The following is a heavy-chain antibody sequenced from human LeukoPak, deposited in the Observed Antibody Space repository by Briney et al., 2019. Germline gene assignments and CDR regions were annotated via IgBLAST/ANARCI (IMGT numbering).Heavy chain of an antibody. V-gene: IGHV3-21*01. D-gene: IGHD3-10*01. CDR1: GFTFSSYS. Sequence: GGSLRLSCAASGFTFSSYSMNWVRQAPGKGLEWVSYISNSSSYIYYVDSVKGRFTISRDNAKNSLYLQMNSLRAEDTAVYYCARELWFGESHRPDYRDAFDIWGQGTMVTVSS. CDR3: ARELWFGESHRPDYRDAFDI. CDR2: ISNSSSYI. J-gene: IGHJ3*02.